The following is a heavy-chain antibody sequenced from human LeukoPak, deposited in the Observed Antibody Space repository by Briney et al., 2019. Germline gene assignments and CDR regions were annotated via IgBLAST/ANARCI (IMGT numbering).Heavy chain of an antibody. CDR1: GGTFSSYA. CDR3: ARGQDWAAAGTGYYFDY. D-gene: IGHD6-13*01. CDR2: IIPIFGTA. V-gene: IGHV1-69*05. Sequence: ASVKVSCKASGGTFSSYAISWVLQAPGQGLEWMGRIIPIFGTANYAQKFQGRVTITTDESTSTAYMELSSLRSEDTAVYYCARGQDWAAAGTGYYFDYWGQGTLVTVSS. J-gene: IGHJ4*02.